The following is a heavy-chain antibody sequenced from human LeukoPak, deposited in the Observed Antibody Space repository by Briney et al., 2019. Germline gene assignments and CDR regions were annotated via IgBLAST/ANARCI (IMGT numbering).Heavy chain of an antibody. CDR1: GDTFNDYH. CDR3: ATIGVSGSYRDFAP. V-gene: IGHV1-2*02. D-gene: IGHD1-26*01. CDR2: VTPSSGWR. J-gene: IGHJ5*02. Sequence: GASVNVSCKAFGDTFNDYHVHWVRQAPGLGAQGLEWMGWVTPSSGWRRYSQRFQGRVAMTSDTSTSTVYMELTGLTSDDTAIYFCATIGVSGSYRDFAPWGQGTQVTVSS.